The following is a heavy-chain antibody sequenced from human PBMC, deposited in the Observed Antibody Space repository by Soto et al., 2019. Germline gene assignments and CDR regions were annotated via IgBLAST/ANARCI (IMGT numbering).Heavy chain of an antibody. CDR2: IIPIFGTA. CDR1: GGTFSSYA. J-gene: IGHJ2*01. V-gene: IGHV1-69*01. CDR3: ARGGKCSSTSCYRYFDL. Sequence: QVQLVQSGAEVKKPGSSVKVSCKASGGTFSSYAISWVRQAPGQGLEWMGGIIPIFGTANYAQKFQGKVTINADESPSTAYMELSSLRSEDTAVYFCARGGKCSSTSCYRYFDLWGRGTLVTVSS. D-gene: IGHD2-2*02.